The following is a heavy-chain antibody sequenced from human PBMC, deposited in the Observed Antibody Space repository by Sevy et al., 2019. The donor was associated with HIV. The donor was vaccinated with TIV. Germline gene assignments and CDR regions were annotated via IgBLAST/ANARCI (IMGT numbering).Heavy chain of an antibody. CDR1: GHTFSDYY. D-gene: IGHD4-4*01. J-gene: IGHJ4*02. CDR2: INSNSGAI. Sequence: ASVKVSCKASGHTFSDYYIQWVRQAPGQGLEWMGWINSNSGAISYAQKFRDRVTMTSDTSISTAYMELSRLRSDDTAVYYCATQYSYDYWGQGTLVTVSS. CDR3: ATQYSYDY. V-gene: IGHV1-2*02.